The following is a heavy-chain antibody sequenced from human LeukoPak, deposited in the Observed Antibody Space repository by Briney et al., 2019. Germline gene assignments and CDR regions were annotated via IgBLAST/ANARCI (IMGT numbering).Heavy chain of an antibody. CDR2: INPSGGTT. V-gene: IGHV1-46*01. J-gene: IGHJ5*02. CDR3: ARAATADGGLRFAP. D-gene: IGHD6-13*01. CDR1: GYTFTSYY. Sequence: VASVTVSFQASGYTFTSYYMHWVRQAPGRGREWMGIINPSGGTTTYARNFQGRVTMPRDTSTSTVYMELSSLRSEDTAVYYCARAATADGGLRFAPWGQGTLVTVSS.